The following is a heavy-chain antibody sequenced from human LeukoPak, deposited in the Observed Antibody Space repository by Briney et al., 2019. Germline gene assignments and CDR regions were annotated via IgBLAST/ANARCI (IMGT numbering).Heavy chain of an antibody. V-gene: IGHV3-23*01. J-gene: IGHJ4*02. D-gene: IGHD3-10*01. CDR3: AKSGSYYGSGSPYGY. CDR2: ISGSGGNT. Sequence: GGSLRLSCAASGFTFSSYAMSWVRQAPGKGLEWVSAISGSGGNTYYADSVKGRFTISRDNSKNTLYLQMNSLRAEDTAVYYCAKSGSYYGSGSPYGYWGQGTLVTVSS. CDR1: GFTFSSYA.